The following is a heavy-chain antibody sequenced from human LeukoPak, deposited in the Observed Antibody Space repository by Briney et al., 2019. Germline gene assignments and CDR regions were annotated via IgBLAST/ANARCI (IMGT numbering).Heavy chain of an antibody. CDR2: VRYDGYNK. CDR1: GFTFSNYG. V-gene: IGHV3-33*01. D-gene: IGHD1-26*01. CDR3: ARDVGLRYFFDS. J-gene: IGHJ4*02. Sequence: GGSLRLSCAASGFTFSNYGMHWVRQAPGKGLERVAVVRYDGYNKYYAESVKGRCTISRDNSKSTVYLEMSSLRADDTAMYFCARDVGLRYFFDSWGQGTLVTVSS.